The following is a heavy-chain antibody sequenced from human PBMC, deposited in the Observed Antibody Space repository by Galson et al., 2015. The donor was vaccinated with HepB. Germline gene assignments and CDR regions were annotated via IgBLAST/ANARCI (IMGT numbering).Heavy chain of an antibody. CDR2: IIPILGIA. CDR3: ARDSADIVVVPAAMAGAFDI. D-gene: IGHD2-2*01. CDR1: GGTFSSYT. Sequence: SVKVSCKASGGTFSSYTISWVRQAPGQGLEWMGRIIPILGIANYAQKFQGRVTITADKSASTAYMELSSLRSEDTAVYYCARDSADIVVVPAAMAGAFDIWGQGTMVTVSS. J-gene: IGHJ3*02. V-gene: IGHV1-69*04.